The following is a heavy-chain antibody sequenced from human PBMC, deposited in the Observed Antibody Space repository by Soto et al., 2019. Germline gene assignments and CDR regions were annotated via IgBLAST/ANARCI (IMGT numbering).Heavy chain of an antibody. CDR1: GYTFTSYA. Sequence: ASVKVSCKASGYTFTSYAMHWVRQAPGQRLEWMGWINAGNGNTKYSQKFQGRVTITRDTSASTAYMELSSLRSEDTAVYYCERSMVVVTAADYWGQGNLVTVSX. J-gene: IGHJ4*02. D-gene: IGHD2-21*02. V-gene: IGHV1-3*01. CDR2: INAGNGNT. CDR3: ERSMVVVTAADY.